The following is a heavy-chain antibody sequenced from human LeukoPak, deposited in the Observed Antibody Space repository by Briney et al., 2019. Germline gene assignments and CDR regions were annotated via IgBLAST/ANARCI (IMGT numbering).Heavy chain of an antibody. CDR1: GGSISTYY. CDR2: IYYSGST. V-gene: IGHV4-59*01. Sequence: SETLSLTCTVSGGSISTYYWSWIRQPPGKGLEWIGYIYYSGSTNYNPSLKSRVTISVDTSKNQFSLKLSSVTAADTAVYYCARSFFWSGYYTGNYYYYMDVWGKGTTVTVSS. CDR3: ARSFFWSGYYTGNYYYYMDV. D-gene: IGHD3-3*01. J-gene: IGHJ6*03.